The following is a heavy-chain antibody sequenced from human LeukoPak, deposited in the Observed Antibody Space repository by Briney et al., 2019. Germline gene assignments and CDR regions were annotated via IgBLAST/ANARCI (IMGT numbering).Heavy chain of an antibody. CDR2: INPNSGGT. J-gene: IGHJ3*02. CDR3: ARAGSSGWSSDAFDI. Sequence: GASVKVSCKASGYTFTGYYMHWVRQAPGQGLEWMGWINPNSGGTNYAQKFQGWVTMTRDTSISTAYMELSRLRSDDTAVYYCARAGSSGWSSDAFDIWGQGTMVTVSS. D-gene: IGHD6-19*01. V-gene: IGHV1-2*04. CDR1: GYTFTGYY.